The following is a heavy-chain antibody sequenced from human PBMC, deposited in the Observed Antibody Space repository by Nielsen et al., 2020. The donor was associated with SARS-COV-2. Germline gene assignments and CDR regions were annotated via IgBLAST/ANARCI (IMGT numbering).Heavy chain of an antibody. Sequence: GGSLRLSCAASGFTFSSYAMHWVRQAPGKGLEWVAVISYDGSNKYYADSVKGRFTISRDNSKNTLYLQMNSLRAEDTAVYYCAGSLLDNYGMDVWGQGTTVTVSS. J-gene: IGHJ6*02. CDR2: ISYDGSNK. CDR1: GFTFSSYA. D-gene: IGHD3/OR15-3a*01. CDR3: AGSLLDNYGMDV. V-gene: IGHV3-30-3*01.